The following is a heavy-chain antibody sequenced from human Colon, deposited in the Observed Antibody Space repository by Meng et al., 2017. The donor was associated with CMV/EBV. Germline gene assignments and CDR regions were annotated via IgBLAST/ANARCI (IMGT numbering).Heavy chain of an antibody. J-gene: IGHJ4*02. CDR2: IYTNTGNP. CDR3: ARYQFSMVRGVPTPYFDY. CDR1: TFTNYG. D-gene: IGHD3-10*01. V-gene: IGHV7-4-1*02. Sequence: TFTNYGMNWVRQAPGQGLEWMGWIYTNTGNPVYAQGFTGRFVFSLDTSVSTAYLQISSLKAEDTAVYYCARYQFSMVRGVPTPYFDYWGQGTLVTVSS.